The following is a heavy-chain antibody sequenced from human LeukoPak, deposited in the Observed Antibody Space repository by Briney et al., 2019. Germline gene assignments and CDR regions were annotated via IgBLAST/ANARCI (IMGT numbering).Heavy chain of an antibody. V-gene: IGHV4-30-2*05. Sequence: PSQTLSLTCAVSGGSISSGGYSWSWIRQPPGKGLEWIGYIYYSGSTYYNPSLKSRVTISVDTSKNQFSLKLSSVTAADTAVYYCARAGYSSGWYLVDYWGQGTLVTVSS. CDR1: GGSISSGGYS. CDR3: ARAGYSSGWYLVDY. CDR2: IYYSGST. J-gene: IGHJ4*02. D-gene: IGHD6-19*01.